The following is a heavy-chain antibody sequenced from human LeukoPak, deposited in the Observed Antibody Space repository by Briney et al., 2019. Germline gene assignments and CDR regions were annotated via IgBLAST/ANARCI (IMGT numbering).Heavy chain of an antibody. D-gene: IGHD2-8*02. Sequence: SETLSLTCTVFGGSMNINNYYWAWIRQPPGRGLEWIGSIYYTGTTYYNPSLNYRVTISVDTSKNQFSLRLTSVTAADTAVYYCARFVSYWSYRLDAFDIWGQGTMVTVSS. CDR3: ARFVSYWSYRLDAFDI. J-gene: IGHJ3*02. CDR1: GGSMNINNYY. CDR2: IYYTGTT. V-gene: IGHV4-39*07.